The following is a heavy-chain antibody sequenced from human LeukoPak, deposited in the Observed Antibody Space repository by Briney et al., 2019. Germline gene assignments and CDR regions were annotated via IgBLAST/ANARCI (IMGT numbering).Heavy chain of an antibody. CDR2: INPNSGGT. D-gene: IGHD1/OR15-1a*01. V-gene: IGHV1-2*02. Sequence: ASVKVSCKASGYAFTGYYMHWVRQAPGQGLEWMGWINPNSGGTNYAQKFQGRVTMTRDTSISTAYMELSRLRSDDTAVYYCARAGGTLNYFDYWGQGTLVAVSS. CDR1: GYAFTGYY. J-gene: IGHJ4*02. CDR3: ARAGGTLNYFDY.